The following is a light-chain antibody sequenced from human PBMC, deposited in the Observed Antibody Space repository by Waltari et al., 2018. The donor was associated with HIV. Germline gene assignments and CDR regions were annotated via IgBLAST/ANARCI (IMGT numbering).Light chain of an antibody. CDR3: LPDKDFPLT. Sequence: DIQMTQSPSTLSASVGDRVTITCRASQTSSRWVAWYQQKPGTAPKLLLHKASSLASGVPSRFSGSGSGTDFTLTISSLQPAALATYDCLPDKDFPLTSGGGTKVEI. J-gene: IGKJ4*01. CDR1: QTSSRW. V-gene: IGKV1-5*03. CDR2: KAS.